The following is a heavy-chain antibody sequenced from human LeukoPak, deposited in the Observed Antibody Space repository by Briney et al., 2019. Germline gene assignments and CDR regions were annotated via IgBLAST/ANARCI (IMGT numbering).Heavy chain of an antibody. CDR1: GDSISSYY. J-gene: IGHJ3*01. V-gene: IGHV4-59*01. Sequence: PSETLSLTCTVSGDSISSYYWSWIRQPPGKGLEWIGYIYYSGSTNYNPSLKSRVAISVDTSKNQFSLKLSSVTAADTAVYYCGRGPGGSDAFDFWAKGQWSPSL. D-gene: IGHD3-16*01. CDR3: GRGPGGSDAFDF. CDR2: IYYSGST.